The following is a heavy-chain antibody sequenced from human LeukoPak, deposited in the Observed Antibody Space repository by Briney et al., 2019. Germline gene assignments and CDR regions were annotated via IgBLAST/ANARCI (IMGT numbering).Heavy chain of an antibody. CDR1: GDFIRIYW. Sequence: SETLSLTCAVSGDFIRIYWWGWVRQPAGKGLEWIGRIYATGATKFNTPLKSRLTMSMDTSTNQLSPKLSLKLTSVAAADTAVYCCARQGYTASYYFLDFWSQGTLVTVSP. D-gene: IGHD1-26*01. CDR2: IYATGAT. J-gene: IGHJ4*02. V-gene: IGHV4-4*07. CDR3: ARQGYTASYYFLDF.